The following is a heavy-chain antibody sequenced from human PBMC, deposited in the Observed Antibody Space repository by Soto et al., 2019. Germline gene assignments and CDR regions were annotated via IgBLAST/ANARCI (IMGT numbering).Heavy chain of an antibody. D-gene: IGHD3-22*01. V-gene: IGHV4-61*01. CDR1: GDSVSSGNYY. CDR3: ARENGLETCYYDSSAPGI. Sequence: SETLSLTCSVSGDSVSSGNYYWSWIRQPPGKGLEWIGYIHHTGSTNYNSSLKRRVTISVDTSKNQFSLKLSSVTAADTAVYYCARENGLETCYYDSSAPGIWGQGTMVTVSS. CDR2: IHHTGST. J-gene: IGHJ3*02.